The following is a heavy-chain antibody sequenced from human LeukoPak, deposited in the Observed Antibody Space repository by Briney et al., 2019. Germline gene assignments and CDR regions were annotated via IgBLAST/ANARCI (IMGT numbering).Heavy chain of an antibody. CDR1: GFTFTSYS. D-gene: IGHD3-9*01. Sequence: GSLRLSCAASGFTFTSYSMNWVRQAPGKGLEWVSSISSSSSYIYYADSVKGRFTISRDNAKNSLYLQMSSLRAEDTAIYYCARLYDILTGAFDYWGQGTLVTVSS. V-gene: IGHV3-21*01. CDR3: ARLYDILTGAFDY. J-gene: IGHJ4*02. CDR2: ISSSSSYI.